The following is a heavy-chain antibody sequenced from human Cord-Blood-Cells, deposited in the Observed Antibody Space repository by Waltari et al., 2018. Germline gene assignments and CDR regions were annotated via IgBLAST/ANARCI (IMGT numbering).Heavy chain of an antibody. CDR2: IWYDGSNK. CDR3: AREIAAAGDDAFDI. CDR1: GFTSSSYG. V-gene: IGHV3-33*01. D-gene: IGHD6-13*01. Sequence: QVQLVESGGGVVQPGRSLRLSCAAPGFTSSSYGMHWVRQAPGKGLEWVAVIWYDGSNKYYADSVKGRFTISRDNSKNTLYLQMNSLRAEDTAVYYCAREIAAAGDDAFDIWGQGTMVTVSS. J-gene: IGHJ3*02.